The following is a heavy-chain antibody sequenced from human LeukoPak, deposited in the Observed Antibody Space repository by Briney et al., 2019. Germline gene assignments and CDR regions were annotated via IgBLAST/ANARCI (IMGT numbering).Heavy chain of an antibody. CDR2: IWYDGSNK. D-gene: IGHD3-22*01. CDR3: AKAKYDSSGYYDY. V-gene: IGHV3-33*06. J-gene: IGHJ4*02. CDR1: GFTFSSYG. Sequence: GGSLRLSCAASGFTFSSYGMHWVRQAPGKGLEWVAVIWYDGSNKYYADSVKGRFTISRDNSKNTLYLQMNSRRAEDTAVYYCAKAKYDSSGYYDYWGQGTLVTVSS.